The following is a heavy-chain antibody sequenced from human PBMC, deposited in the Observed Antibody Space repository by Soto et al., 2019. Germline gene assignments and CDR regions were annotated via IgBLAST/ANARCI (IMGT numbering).Heavy chain of an antibody. D-gene: IGHD6-13*01. CDR2: IYYSGKT. Sequence: PSETLSLTCTVSGASINNTSYYWGWIRQSPGKGLEWTGNIYYSGKTYYSPSLKSRVSISVDASRNQFSLRLSSVTAADTAVYYCGRPWGIGLTPPGPWGQGVLVTDS. CDR3: GRPWGIGLTPPGP. J-gene: IGHJ5*02. CDR1: GASINNTSYY. V-gene: IGHV4-39*01.